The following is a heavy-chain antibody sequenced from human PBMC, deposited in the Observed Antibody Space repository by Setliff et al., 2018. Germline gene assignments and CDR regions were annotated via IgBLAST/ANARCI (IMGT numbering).Heavy chain of an antibody. Sequence: SETLSLTCTVSGGSISSYYWSWIRQPPGKGLEWIGYMYYSGSANYNPSFKSRVTISVDTSKNQFSLKLSSVTAADTAVYYCARAPPSSGWTPRGYYYYYMDVWGKGTTVTVSS. D-gene: IGHD6-19*01. J-gene: IGHJ6*03. CDR2: MYYSGSA. V-gene: IGHV4-59*01. CDR1: GGSISSYY. CDR3: ARAPPSSGWTPRGYYYYYMDV.